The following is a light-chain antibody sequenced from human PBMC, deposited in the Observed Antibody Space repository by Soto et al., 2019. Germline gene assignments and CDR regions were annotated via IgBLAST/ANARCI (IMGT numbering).Light chain of an antibody. CDR2: DVS. J-gene: IGLJ2*01. Sequence: QSVLTQPASVSGSPGQSITISCTGTSSDVGSYNYVSWYQQHPGKAPKVLIYDVSNRPSGVSDRFSGSKSGNTASLTISGLQAEDEADYYCSSYTGSNTMVLGGGTKLTRP. CDR3: SSYTGSNTMV. V-gene: IGLV2-14*01. CDR1: SSDVGSYNY.